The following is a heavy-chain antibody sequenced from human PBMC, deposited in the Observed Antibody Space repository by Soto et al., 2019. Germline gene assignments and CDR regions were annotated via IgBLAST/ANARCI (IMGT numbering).Heavy chain of an antibody. J-gene: IGHJ4*02. V-gene: IGHV3-15*01. CDR3: TSLYYGH. CDR1: ECTFANAW. D-gene: IGHD4-17*01. CDR2: IKSKADGGTT. Sequence: PVGSLRLSCAASECTFANAWISWVRQAPGKGLEWVGRIKSKADGGTTDYAAPVKGRFTISRDESQNTLYLQMNSLKTEDTAVYYCTSLYYGHWGQGTLVTVSS.